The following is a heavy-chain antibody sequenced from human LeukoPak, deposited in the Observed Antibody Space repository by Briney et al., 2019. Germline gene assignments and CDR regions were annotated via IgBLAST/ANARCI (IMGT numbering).Heavy chain of an antibody. CDR2: INHSGST. D-gene: IGHD2-2*01. V-gene: IGHV4-34*01. CDR3: ARDTSTADGTGFDP. J-gene: IGHJ5*02. CDR1: GVSFSGYY. Sequence: SETLSLTCAVYGVSFSGYYWSWIRQPPGKGLEWIGEINHSGSTNYNPSLKSRVTISVDTSKNQFSLKLSSVTAADTAVYYCARDTSTADGTGFDPWGQGTLVTVSS.